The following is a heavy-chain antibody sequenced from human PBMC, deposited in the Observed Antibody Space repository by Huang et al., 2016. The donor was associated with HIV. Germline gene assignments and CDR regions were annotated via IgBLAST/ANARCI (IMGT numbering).Heavy chain of an antibody. CDR3: VRDQGRLAVGGIDNWFDP. D-gene: IGHD6-19*01. J-gene: IGHJ5*02. CDR2: VYAMGTT. V-gene: IGHV4-59*02. CDR1: GDSVSSHS. Sequence: QVRLQESGPGLVKPSETLSLSCTVSGDSVSSHSWGWIRHPPGKGLEWIGPVYAMGTTKYNPSLKSRISISVDTSKNGFSLNITSVSAADTAMYFCVRDQGRLAVGGIDNWFDPWGQGALVTVSS.